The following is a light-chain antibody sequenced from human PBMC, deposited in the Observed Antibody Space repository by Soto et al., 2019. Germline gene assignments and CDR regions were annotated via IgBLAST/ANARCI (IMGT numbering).Light chain of an antibody. J-gene: IGKJ1*01. V-gene: IGKV3-15*01. CDR1: LNVATN. CDR2: GAS. Sequence: TVMTQSPATLSMSPGDRAALSCRASLNVATNMAWYQQKPGQAPRLLIYGASIRATGVPARFTGSGSGTEFTLTINNLQYEDFAVYYCHQYNTGLRTFGRGTKVDIK. CDR3: HQYNTGLRT.